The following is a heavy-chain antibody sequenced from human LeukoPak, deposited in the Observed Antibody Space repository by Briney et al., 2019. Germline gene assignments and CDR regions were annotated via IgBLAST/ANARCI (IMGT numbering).Heavy chain of an antibody. D-gene: IGHD3-3*01. Sequence: RASVKVSCKASGYTFTSYYMHWVRQAPGQGLEWMGWISAYNGNTNYAQKLQGRVTMTTDTSTSTAYMELRSLRSDDTAVYYCARYYDFWSGWPTYYFDYWGQGTLVTVSS. V-gene: IGHV1-18*04. CDR2: ISAYNGNT. J-gene: IGHJ4*02. CDR3: ARYYDFWSGWPTYYFDY. CDR1: GYTFTSYY.